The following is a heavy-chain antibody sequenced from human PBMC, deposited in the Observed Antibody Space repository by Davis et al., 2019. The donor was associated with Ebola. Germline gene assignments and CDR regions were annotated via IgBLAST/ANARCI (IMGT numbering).Heavy chain of an antibody. D-gene: IGHD4-17*01. J-gene: IGHJ5*02. CDR1: GGSLSDYY. V-gene: IGHV3-66*02. CDR3: AGDDGDSVEDGWFDP. CDR2: MYSVGST. Sequence: PSETLSLTCAVYGGSLSDYYWSWVRQVPGKGLEWVSVMYSVGSTFYADSVKGRFTMSRDNSKNTLYLQMNSLRPEDTAVYYCAGDDGDSVEDGWFDPWGQGTLVTVSS.